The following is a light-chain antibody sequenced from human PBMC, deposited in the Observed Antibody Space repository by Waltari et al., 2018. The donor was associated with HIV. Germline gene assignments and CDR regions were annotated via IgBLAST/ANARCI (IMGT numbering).Light chain of an antibody. CDR2: DDR. J-gene: IGLJ3*02. V-gene: IGLV3-21*02. Sequence: SYVLTQPPSVSVAPGQTARITCGGDNIGTKSVHWYQQNPAQAPVLVVYDDRDRPSGIPERFSGSNSGNTATLTVSRVEVGDEADYYCQVWDGSSDHWVFGGGTKLTVL. CDR1: NIGTKS. CDR3: QVWDGSSDHWV.